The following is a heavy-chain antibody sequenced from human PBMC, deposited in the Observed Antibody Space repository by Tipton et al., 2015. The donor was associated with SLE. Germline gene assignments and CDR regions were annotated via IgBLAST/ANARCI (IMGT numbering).Heavy chain of an antibody. D-gene: IGHD6-19*01. CDR3: ARGVAVADPFDCCCGMDV. Sequence: TLSLTCAVYGGSFSGYYWSWIRQPPGKGLEWIGEINHSGSTNYNPSLKSRVTISVDTSKNQFSLKLSSVTAADTAVYYCARGVAVADPFDCCCGMDVWGQGTTVTVSS. CDR2: INHSGST. V-gene: IGHV4-34*01. J-gene: IGHJ6*02. CDR1: GGSFSGYY.